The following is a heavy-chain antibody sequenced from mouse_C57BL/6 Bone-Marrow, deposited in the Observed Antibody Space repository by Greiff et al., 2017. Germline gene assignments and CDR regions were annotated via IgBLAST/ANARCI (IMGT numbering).Heavy chain of an antibody. CDR1: GYTFTDYN. D-gene: IGHD1-1*01. Sequence: EVQLQESGPELVKPGASVKIPCKASGYTFTDYNMDWVKQSHGKSLEWIGDINPNNGGTIYNQKFKGKATLTVDKSSSTAYMELRSLTSEDTAVYYCARRYYGSSLYYFDYWGQGTTLTVS. J-gene: IGHJ2*01. V-gene: IGHV1-18*01. CDR3: ARRYYGSSLYYFDY. CDR2: INPNNGGT.